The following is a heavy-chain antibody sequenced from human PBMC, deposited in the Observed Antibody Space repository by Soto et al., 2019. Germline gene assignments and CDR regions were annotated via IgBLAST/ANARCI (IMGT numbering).Heavy chain of an antibody. J-gene: IGHJ4*02. Sequence: QMQLVQSGPEVQKPGTSVKVSCKASGAIFPASTVHWVRQARGQRLEWIGWILIGRGDTNYAPHFQDRVTITRDMSTSTVYMDLRSLRSEDTAIYYCAALSSGYFRSLDFWGQGSLVTVS. D-gene: IGHD3-22*01. V-gene: IGHV1-58*01. CDR1: GAIFPAST. CDR2: ILIGRGDT. CDR3: AALSSGYFRSLDF.